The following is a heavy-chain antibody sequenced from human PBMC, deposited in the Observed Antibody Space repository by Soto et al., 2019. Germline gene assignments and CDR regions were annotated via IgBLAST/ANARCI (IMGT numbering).Heavy chain of an antibody. CDR2: IIPIGATA. D-gene: IGHD3-10*01. J-gene: IGHJ6*02. Sequence: QVQLVQSGAEVKKPGSSVKVSCKASGGTFSSYAISWVRQAPGQGLEWMGGIIPIGATANYAQKFQGRVTITADESTSTAYMELGSVRSEDTAVYYCARDLLGFGYTYADVWGQGTTVTVSS. V-gene: IGHV1-69*12. CDR3: ARDLLGFGYTYADV. CDR1: GGTFSSYA.